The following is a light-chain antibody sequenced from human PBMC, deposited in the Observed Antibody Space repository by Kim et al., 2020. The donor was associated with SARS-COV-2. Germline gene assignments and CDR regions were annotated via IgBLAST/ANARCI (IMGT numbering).Light chain of an antibody. CDR1: QSINIY. V-gene: IGKV1-39*01. J-gene: IGKJ5*01. CDR2: RTS. CDR3: QQSSLFPT. Sequence: SASVGDRVTITCRASQSINIYLNWYQQRPGKTPKLLIYRTSNFQGGVPSRFSGSGSGTDFTLTISSLQPEDFATYYCQQSSLFPTFGQGTRLEIK.